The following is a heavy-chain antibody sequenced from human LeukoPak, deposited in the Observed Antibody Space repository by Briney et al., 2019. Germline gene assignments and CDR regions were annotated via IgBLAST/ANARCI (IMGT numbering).Heavy chain of an antibody. D-gene: IGHD3-9*01. J-gene: IGHJ3*02. V-gene: IGHV4-34*01. CDR2: INHRGST. Sequence: SETLSLTCVVYGGSFSGYYWSWIRQSPGKGLEWIGEINHRGSTNYNPSLKSRVTISVDTSKNQFSLKLSSVTAADTAVYYCARLHYDILTGREDAFDIWGQGTMVTVSS. CDR3: ARLHYDILTGREDAFDI. CDR1: GGSFSGYY.